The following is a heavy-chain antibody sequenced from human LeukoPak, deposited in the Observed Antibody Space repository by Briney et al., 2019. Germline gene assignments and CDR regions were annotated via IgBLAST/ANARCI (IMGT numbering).Heavy chain of an antibody. CDR3: ARRYSSGWYPDY. V-gene: IGHV1-2*02. CDR2: INPNSGDT. J-gene: IGHJ4*02. Sequence: GASVKVSCKASGYTFTGYYMHWVRQAPGQGLEWMGWINPNSGDTNYAQKFQGRVTMTTDTSTSTAYMELRSLRSDDTAVYYCARRYSSGWYPDYWGQGTLVTVSS. D-gene: IGHD6-19*01. CDR1: GYTFTGYY.